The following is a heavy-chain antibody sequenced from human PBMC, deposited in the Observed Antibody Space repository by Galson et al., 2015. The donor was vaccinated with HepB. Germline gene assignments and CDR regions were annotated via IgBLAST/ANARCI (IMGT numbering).Heavy chain of an antibody. Sequence: QSGAEVKKPGESLKISCKGSGYSFTSYWIGWVRQMPGKGLEWMGIIYPGDSDTRYSPSFQGQVTISADKSISTAYLQWSSLKASDTAMYYCARTYYDILTGYLSWFDPWGQGALVTVSS. J-gene: IGHJ5*02. CDR3: ARTYYDILTGYLSWFDP. V-gene: IGHV5-51*03. CDR2: IYPGDSDT. CDR1: GYSFTSYW. D-gene: IGHD3-9*01.